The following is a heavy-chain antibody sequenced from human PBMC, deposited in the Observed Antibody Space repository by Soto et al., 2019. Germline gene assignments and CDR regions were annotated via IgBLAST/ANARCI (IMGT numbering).Heavy chain of an antibody. Sequence: QVQLQESGPGLVKPSETLSLTCTVSGGSISSYYWSWIRQPPGKGLEWIGYIYYSGSTNYNPSLKSRVTISVDTSKNQFSLKLSSVTAADTAVYYCARTVTVIYDNWFDPWGQGTLVTVSS. CDR1: GGSISSYY. CDR2: IYYSGST. CDR3: ARTVTVIYDNWFDP. J-gene: IGHJ5*02. V-gene: IGHV4-59*01. D-gene: IGHD4-17*01.